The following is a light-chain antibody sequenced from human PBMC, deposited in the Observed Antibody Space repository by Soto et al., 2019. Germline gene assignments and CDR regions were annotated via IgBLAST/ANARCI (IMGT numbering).Light chain of an antibody. CDR2: HDS. V-gene: IGLV3-21*02. Sequence: SYELTQPPSVSVAPGQTARITCGESNIGSKSVHWYQQKPGQAPVLVVSHDSDRPSGIPERFSGSNSGNTATLTISRVDAGDEADYFCQVWDNSDHVVFGGGTKLTVL. J-gene: IGLJ2*01. CDR3: QVWDNSDHVV. CDR1: NIGSKS.